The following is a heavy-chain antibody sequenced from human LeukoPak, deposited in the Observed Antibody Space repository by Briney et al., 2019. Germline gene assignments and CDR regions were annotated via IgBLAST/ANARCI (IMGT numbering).Heavy chain of an antibody. CDR2: INWNGGST. Sequence: GGSLRLSCAASGFTFSSYWMSWVRQAPGKGLEWVSGINWNGGSTGYADSVKGRFTISRDNAKNSLYLQMNSLRAEDTALYYCARGKYYYDSSGYLDYWGQGTLVTVSS. J-gene: IGHJ4*02. V-gene: IGHV3-20*04. D-gene: IGHD3-22*01. CDR3: ARGKYYYDSSGYLDY. CDR1: GFTFSSYW.